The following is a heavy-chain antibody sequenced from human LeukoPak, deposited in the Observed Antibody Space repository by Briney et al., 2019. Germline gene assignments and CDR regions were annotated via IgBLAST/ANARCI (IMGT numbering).Heavy chain of an antibody. J-gene: IGHJ5*02. CDR3: LSSAWLGS. Sequence: GGSLRLSCAASGFTFTTYAMHWVRQAPGKGLEYVSGISGDGGSTYYANSVKGRFTISRDNSKSTLYLQLGSLRPEDMAVYFCLSSAWLGSWGQGTLVTVSS. D-gene: IGHD3-9*01. V-gene: IGHV3-64*01. CDR2: ISGDGGST. CDR1: GFTFTTYA.